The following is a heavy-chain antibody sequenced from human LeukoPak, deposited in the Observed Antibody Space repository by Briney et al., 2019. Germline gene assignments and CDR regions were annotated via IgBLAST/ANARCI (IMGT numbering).Heavy chain of an antibody. Sequence: PSETLSLTCAVYGGSFSGYYWSWIRQPPGKGLDWIGEINHSGSTNYNPSLKSRVTISVDTSKNQFSLKLSSVTAADTAVYYCARGYWFDPWGQGTLVTVSS. CDR1: GGSFSGYY. V-gene: IGHV4-34*01. J-gene: IGHJ5*02. CDR3: ARGYWFDP. CDR2: INHSGST.